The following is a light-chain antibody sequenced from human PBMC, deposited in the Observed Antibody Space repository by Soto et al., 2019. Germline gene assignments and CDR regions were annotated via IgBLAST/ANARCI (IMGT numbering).Light chain of an antibody. J-gene: IGKJ4*01. CDR2: GAS. CDR1: QSISSW. V-gene: IGKV1-5*01. CDR3: QQYDSYPLT. Sequence: DIQMTQSPSTLSASVGDRVTITCRASQSISSWLAWYQQKPGKAPKVLMYGASSLESGVPSRFSGSGSGTEFTLTISSLQPDDFATDYCQQYDSYPLTFGGGTKVEIK.